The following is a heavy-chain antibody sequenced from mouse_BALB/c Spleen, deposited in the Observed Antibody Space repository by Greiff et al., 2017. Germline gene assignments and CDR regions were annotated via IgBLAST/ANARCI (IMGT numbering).Heavy chain of an antibody. V-gene: IGHV7-1*02. J-gene: IGHJ3*01. CDR1: GFTFSDFY. D-gene: IGHD1-1*01. Sequence: DVMLVESGGGLVQPGGSLRLSCATSGFTFSDFYMEWVRQPPGKRLEWIAASRNKANDYTTEYSASVKGRFIVSRDTSQSILYLQMNALRAEDTAIYYCARDAYYYGSSPFAYWGQGTLVTVSA. CDR2: SRNKANDYTT. CDR3: ARDAYYYGSSPFAY.